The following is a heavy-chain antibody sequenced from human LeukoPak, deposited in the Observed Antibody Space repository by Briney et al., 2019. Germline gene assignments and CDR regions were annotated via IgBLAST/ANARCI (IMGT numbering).Heavy chain of an antibody. V-gene: IGHV4-39*07. J-gene: IGHJ5*02. D-gene: IGHD4/OR15-4a*01. Sequence: PSETLSLTCSVSGDSITSGAYYWAWLRQPPGKGLEWIGSVYYSGSIKYNPSLKGRVSISRDMSKNQFSLNLNSVNATDTAVYYGARRDYAAWFDPWGQGTLVTVSS. CDR2: VYYSGSI. CDR3: ARRDYAAWFDP. CDR1: GDSITSGAYY.